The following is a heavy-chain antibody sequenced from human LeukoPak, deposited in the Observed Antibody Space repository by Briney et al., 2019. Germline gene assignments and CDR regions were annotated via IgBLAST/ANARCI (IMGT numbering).Heavy chain of an antibody. D-gene: IGHD5-18*01. CDR2: IFYNGTT. Sequence: SETLSLTCSVSGGSIISYAYYWTWIRQYPGKGLEWIGNIFYNGTTYYKPSFKGRVTVSGDTSKNQFSLNLNSLTAADTAAYYCARDRMDTALAFFFDYWGQGTLVTVSS. J-gene: IGHJ4*02. CDR3: ARDRMDTALAFFFDY. V-gene: IGHV4-31*03. CDR1: GGSIISYAYY.